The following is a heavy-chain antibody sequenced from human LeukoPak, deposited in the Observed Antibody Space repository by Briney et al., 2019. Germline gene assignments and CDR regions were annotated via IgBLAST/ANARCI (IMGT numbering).Heavy chain of an antibody. V-gene: IGHV3-30*02. D-gene: IGHD5-24*01. Sequence: GGSLRLSCAASGFTFSNYGMHWVRQAPGKGLEWVALISFDGSQKYYADSVKGRFTISRDNSKSTVYLQMNSLRVEDAAVYYCAKGESITSAWFDSWGQGTLVTVSS. CDR1: GFTFSNYG. CDR2: ISFDGSQK. CDR3: AKGESITSAWFDS. J-gene: IGHJ5*01.